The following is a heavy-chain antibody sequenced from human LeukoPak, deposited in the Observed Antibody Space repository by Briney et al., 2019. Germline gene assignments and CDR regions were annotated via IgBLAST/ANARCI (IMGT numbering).Heavy chain of an antibody. CDR2: FYYSGST. D-gene: IGHD5-12*01. J-gene: IGHJ4*02. V-gene: IGHV4-59*01. Sequence: PSETLSLTCTVSGGSINSYYWSWIRQPPGEGLEWIGYFYYSGSTNYNPSLKSRVTISVDTSKNQFSLKLSSVTAVDTAVYYCALGGLRFDYWGQGTLVTVSS. CDR3: ALGGLRFDY. CDR1: GGSINSYY.